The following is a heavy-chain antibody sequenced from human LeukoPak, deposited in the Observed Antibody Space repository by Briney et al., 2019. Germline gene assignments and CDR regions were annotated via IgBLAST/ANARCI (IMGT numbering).Heavy chain of an antibody. D-gene: IGHD6-19*01. CDR3: AKALSRSSGWYYFDY. CDR2: ISSDGSIK. V-gene: IGHV3-30*18. Sequence: GGSLRLSCAASGFTFSSYGVHWVRQAPGKGLEWVAVISSDGSIKYYADSVKGRFTISRDNSKNTLYLQMNSLRAEDTAVFYCAKALSRSSGWYYFDYWGQGTLVTVSS. J-gene: IGHJ4*02. CDR1: GFTFSSYG.